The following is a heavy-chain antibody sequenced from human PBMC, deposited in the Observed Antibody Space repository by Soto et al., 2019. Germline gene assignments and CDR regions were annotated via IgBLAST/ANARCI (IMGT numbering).Heavy chain of an antibody. V-gene: IGHV3-15*07. CDR3: TTVLPRKPKFDRDDYYYYGMDV. CDR1: GFTFSNAW. CDR2: IKSKTDGGTT. J-gene: IGHJ6*02. Sequence: GGSLRLSCAASGFTFSNAWMNWVRQAPGKGLEWVGRIKSKTDGGTTDYAAPVKGRFTISRDDSKNTLYLQMNSLKTEDTAVYYCTTVLPRKPKFDRDDYYYYGMDVWGQGTTVTVSS.